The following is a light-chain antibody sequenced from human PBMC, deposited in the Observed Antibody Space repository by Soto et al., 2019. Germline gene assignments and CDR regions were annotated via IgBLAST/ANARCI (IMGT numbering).Light chain of an antibody. J-gene: IGKJ1*01. Sequence: DIQITQPPATLSSYVLDIVTITCRASQSIGRFLAWYQHQPGKAPKLLIYDASTLESGVPSRFSGTGSGTEFTFSITSLQTEDFGTYYCQQCYMGWTFGQGTKVDIK. V-gene: IGKV1-5*01. CDR1: QSIGRF. CDR2: DAS. CDR3: QQCYMGWT.